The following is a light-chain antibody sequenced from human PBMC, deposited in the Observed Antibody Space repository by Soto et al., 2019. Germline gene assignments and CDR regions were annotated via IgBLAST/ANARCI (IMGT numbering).Light chain of an antibody. J-gene: IGLJ3*02. CDR1: SSDVGGYNY. CDR3: SSYAASNNVGV. V-gene: IGLV2-8*01. CDR2: EVS. Sequence: QSALTQPPSASGSPGQSVTISCTGTSSDVGGYNYVSWYQQHPGKAPKLLLYEVSKRPSGVPDRFSGSKSGNTASLTVSGLQAEDEADYHCSSYAASNNVGVFGGGTKVTVL.